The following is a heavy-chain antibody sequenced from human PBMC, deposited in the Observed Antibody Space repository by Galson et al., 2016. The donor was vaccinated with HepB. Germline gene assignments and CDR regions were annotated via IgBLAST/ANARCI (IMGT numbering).Heavy chain of an antibody. CDR3: ARDKRLWLL. CDR1: GSTFINYW. J-gene: IGHJ4*02. Sequence: SLSLSCAASGSTFINYWMSWVRQAPGKGLEWVANIKQDGSEKYYVDSVKGRFTIYRVNAKNSLYLQMNNLRAEDTAVYYCARDKRLWLLWGQGTLVTVSS. CDR2: IKQDGSEK. V-gene: IGHV3-7*03. D-gene: IGHD5-18*01.